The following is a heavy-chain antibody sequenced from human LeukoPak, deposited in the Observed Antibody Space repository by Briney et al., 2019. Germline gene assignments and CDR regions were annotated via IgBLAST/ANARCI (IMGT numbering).Heavy chain of an antibody. CDR1: GFTVSSNY. CDR2: IYSGGST. Sequence: GGSLRLSFAASGFTVSSNYMSWVRQAPGEGLEWVSVIYSGGSTYYADSVKGRFTISRDNSKNTLYLQMNSLRAEDTAVYYCARVEVVPAAYFDYWGQGTLVTVSS. D-gene: IGHD2-2*01. V-gene: IGHV3-53*01. J-gene: IGHJ4*02. CDR3: ARVEVVPAAYFDY.